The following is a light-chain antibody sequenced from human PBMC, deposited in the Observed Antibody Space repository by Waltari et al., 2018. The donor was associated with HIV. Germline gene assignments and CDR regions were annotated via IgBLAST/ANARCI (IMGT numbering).Light chain of an antibody. CDR2: WDN. V-gene: IGLV1-47*01. CDR3: AAWDDSLSGRV. J-gene: IGLJ3*02. CDR1: NSKLGINY. Sequence: QSVLTQPPYPSGTPGQGVTIHCSGRNSKLGINYVYWYQHLPGTAPKLLIYWDNQRPSGVPGRFSGSKSGTSASLAISGLRSEDEADYYCAAWDDSLSGRVFGGGTNLTVL.